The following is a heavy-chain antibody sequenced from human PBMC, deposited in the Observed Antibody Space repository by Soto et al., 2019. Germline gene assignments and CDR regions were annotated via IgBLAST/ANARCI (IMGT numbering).Heavy chain of an antibody. CDR3: AKDGAWIQLWYYFDY. V-gene: IGHV3-30*18. J-gene: IGHJ4*02. CDR2: ISYDGSNK. D-gene: IGHD5-18*01. CDR1: GFTFSSYG. Sequence: ESGRGVVQPGRSLRLSCAASGFTFSSYGMHWVRQAPGKGLEWVAVISYDGSNKYYADSVKGRFTISRDNSKNTLYLQMNSLRAEDTAVYYCAKDGAWIQLWYYFDYWGQGTLVTVSS.